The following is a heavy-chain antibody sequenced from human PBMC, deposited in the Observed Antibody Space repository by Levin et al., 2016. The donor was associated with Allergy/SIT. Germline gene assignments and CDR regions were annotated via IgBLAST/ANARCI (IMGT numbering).Heavy chain of an antibody. Sequence: GESLKISCAASGFTFSSDWMTWVRQAPGKGLEWVAGINPDGSAKYYVDSVKGRFTISRDNAKNSLSLQMNSLRAEDTALYYCATARPAAILLDYWGQGTLVTVSS. CDR2: INPDGSAK. D-gene: IGHD2-2*01. J-gene: IGHJ4*02. CDR1: GFTFSSDW. V-gene: IGHV3-7*03. CDR3: ATARPAAILLDY.